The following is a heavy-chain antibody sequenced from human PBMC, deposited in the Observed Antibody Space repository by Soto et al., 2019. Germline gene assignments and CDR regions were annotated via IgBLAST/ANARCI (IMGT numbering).Heavy chain of an antibody. Sequence: EVQLVESGGGLVKPGGSLRLSCAASGFTFSSYIMNWVRQAPGKGLEWVSSISSSTSYIYYADSVKGRFTISRDNAKNSLYLKMNSLRAEDTAVYYCARDGRRWLQIGGVFDYWGQGTLVTVSS. J-gene: IGHJ4*02. D-gene: IGHD5-12*01. V-gene: IGHV3-21*01. CDR3: ARDGRRWLQIGGVFDY. CDR2: ISSSTSYI. CDR1: GFTFSSYI.